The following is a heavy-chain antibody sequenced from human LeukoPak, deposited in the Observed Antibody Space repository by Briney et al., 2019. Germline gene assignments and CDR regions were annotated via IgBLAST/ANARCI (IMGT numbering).Heavy chain of an antibody. CDR1: GYNFSSHD. D-gene: IGHD2-2*01. CDR2: MNPNSGNT. CDR3: ARDFCSTSCNLGY. Sequence: ASVKVSCKASGYNFSSHDINWVRQATGQGLEWMGWMNPNSGNTGYAQKFQGRVTITADESTSTAYMELSSLRSEDTAVYYCARDFCSTSCNLGYWGQGTLVTVSS. J-gene: IGHJ4*02. V-gene: IGHV1-8*01.